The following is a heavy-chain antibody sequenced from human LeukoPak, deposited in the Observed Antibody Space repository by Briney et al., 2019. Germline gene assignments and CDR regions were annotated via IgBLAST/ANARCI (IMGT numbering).Heavy chain of an antibody. D-gene: IGHD6-19*01. J-gene: IGHJ4*02. CDR2: IKTDGSET. CDR3: VKNNGWFHLAQ. Sequence: GGSLRLSCTASGFNFRDHWMDWVRQAPGKGLEWVGHIKTDGSETYYLDSLRGRFSISRDNTNDALYLQMNSLRVEDTAVYYCVKNNGWFHLAQWGQGTLVTVSS. V-gene: IGHV3-7*03. CDR1: GFNFRDHW.